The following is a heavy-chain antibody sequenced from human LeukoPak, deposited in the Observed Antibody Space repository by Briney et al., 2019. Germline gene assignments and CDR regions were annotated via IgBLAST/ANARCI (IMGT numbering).Heavy chain of an antibody. J-gene: IGHJ6*03. CDR2: INSDGSST. V-gene: IGHV3-74*01. CDR1: GFTFSSYR. Sequence: GGSLRLSCAAPGFTFSSYRMHWGRQAPGKGLVWVSRINSDGSSTSYADSVKARFTISRDNAKNKLYLQMNSLRAEGTAVYYCARVGLPAATTYYYYYRDVWGKGTTVSVSS. CDR3: ARVGLPAATTYYYYYRDV. D-gene: IGHD2-2*01.